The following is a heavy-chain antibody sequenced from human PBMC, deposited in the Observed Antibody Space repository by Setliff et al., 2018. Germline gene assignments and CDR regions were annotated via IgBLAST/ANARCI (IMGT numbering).Heavy chain of an antibody. Sequence: QPGGSLRLSCTASGFTFNKHWMTWVRQAPGKGLEWVANIKQDGSEEYYVDSVRGRFTISRDNAHNSLYLQMNNLRVEDTAVYYCTTRYHNPGDGYMAVFDFWGQGSLVTVSS. CDR2: IKQDGSEE. J-gene: IGHJ4*02. CDR1: GFTFNKHW. CDR3: TTRYHNPGDGYMAVFDF. D-gene: IGHD2-21*01. V-gene: IGHV3-7*03.